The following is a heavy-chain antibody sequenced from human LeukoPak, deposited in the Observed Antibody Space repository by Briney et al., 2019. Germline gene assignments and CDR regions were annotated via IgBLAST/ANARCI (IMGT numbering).Heavy chain of an antibody. D-gene: IGHD2-2*01. Sequence: RRSLRLSCAASGFTFSSYGMHWVRQAPGKGLEWVAVISYDGSNKNYADSVKGRFTISRDNSKNTLYLQLNSLRAEDTSVYYCARDRDIVVVPGGIRQGVDCGGQGTLVTVSA. CDR3: ARDRDIVVVPGGIRQGVDC. CDR2: ISYDGSNK. V-gene: IGHV3-30*03. J-gene: IGHJ4*02. CDR1: GFTFSSYG.